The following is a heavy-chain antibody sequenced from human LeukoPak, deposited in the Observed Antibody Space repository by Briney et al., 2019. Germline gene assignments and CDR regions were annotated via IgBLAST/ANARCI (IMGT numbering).Heavy chain of an antibody. CDR3: ARVLTSSTNEGYFDY. J-gene: IGHJ4*02. CDR1: GYTFTGFC. D-gene: IGHD2-2*01. V-gene: IGHV1-2*02. CDR2: LNPNSGGT. Sequence: ASVKVSCKASGYTFTGFCIHWVRQAPGQGLEWMGWLNPNSGGTNYAQNFQGRVTMTRDTSISTGYMELSRLRSDDTGVYYCARVLTSSTNEGYFDYWGQGTLVTVSS.